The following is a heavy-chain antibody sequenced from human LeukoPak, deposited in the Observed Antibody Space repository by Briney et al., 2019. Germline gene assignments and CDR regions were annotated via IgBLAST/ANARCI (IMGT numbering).Heavy chain of an antibody. V-gene: IGHV4-34*01. CDR3: ARGPPYCSGGSCYPNWFDP. CDR1: GGSFSGYY. J-gene: IGHJ5*02. CDR2: INHSGST. Sequence: SETLSLTCSVYGGSFSGYYWSWIRQPPGKGLEWIGEINHSGSTNYNPSLKSRVTISVDTSKNQFSLKLSSVTAADTAVYYCARGPPYCSGGSCYPNWFDPWGQGTLVTVSS. D-gene: IGHD2-15*01.